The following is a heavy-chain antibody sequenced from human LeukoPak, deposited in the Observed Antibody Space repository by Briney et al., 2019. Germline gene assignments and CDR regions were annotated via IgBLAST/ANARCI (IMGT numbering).Heavy chain of an antibody. CDR3: ATTLGAPYYFDY. V-gene: IGHV1-2*02. Sequence: ASVKVSCKASGYTFTGYYMHWVRQAPGQGLEWMGWINPNSGGTNYAQKFQGRVTMTRDTSISTAYMELSSLRSEDTAVYYCATTLGAPYYFDYWGQGTLVTVSS. CDR1: GYTFTGYY. J-gene: IGHJ4*02. CDR2: INPNSGGT. D-gene: IGHD1-26*01.